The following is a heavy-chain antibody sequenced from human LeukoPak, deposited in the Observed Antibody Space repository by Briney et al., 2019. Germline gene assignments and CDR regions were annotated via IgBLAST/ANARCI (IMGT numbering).Heavy chain of an antibody. V-gene: IGHV3-33*01. Sequence: GRSLRLSCAASGFTFSSYGMHWVRQAPGKGLEWVAVIWYDGDNKYYADSVKGRFTISRDNSKNTLYLQMNSLRAEETAVYYCARDGIAAAGQYYCYGMDVWGQGTTVTVSS. CDR1: GFTFSSYG. CDR3: ARDGIAAAGQYYCYGMDV. CDR2: IWYDGDNK. D-gene: IGHD6-13*01. J-gene: IGHJ6*02.